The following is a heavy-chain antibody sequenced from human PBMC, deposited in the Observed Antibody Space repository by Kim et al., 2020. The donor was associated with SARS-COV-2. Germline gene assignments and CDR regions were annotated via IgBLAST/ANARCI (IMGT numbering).Heavy chain of an antibody. J-gene: IGHJ6*02. CDR2: IYYSGST. CDR3: ARAPTVTMDYYYGMDV. V-gene: IGHV4-59*01. D-gene: IGHD4-17*01. Sequence: SQTLSLTCTVSGGSISSYYWSWIRQPPGKGLEWIGYIYYSGSTNYNPSLKSRVTISVDTSKNQFSLKLSSVTAADTAVYYCARAPTVTMDYYYGMDVWGQGTTVTVSS. CDR1: GGSISSYY.